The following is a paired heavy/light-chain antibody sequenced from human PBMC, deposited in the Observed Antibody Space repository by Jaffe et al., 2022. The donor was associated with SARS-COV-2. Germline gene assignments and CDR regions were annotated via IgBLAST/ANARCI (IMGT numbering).Light chain of an antibody. Sequence: EIVMTQSPATLSVSPGERATLSCRASQSVSSNLAWYQQKPGQAPRLLIYGASTRATGIPARFSGSGSGTDFTLTISSLQSEDFAVFSCQQYNYWPWTFGQGTKVEI. CDR1: QSVSSN. V-gene: IGKV3D-15*01. CDR2: GAS. J-gene: IGKJ1*01. CDR3: QQYNYWPWT.
Heavy chain of an antibody. J-gene: IGHJ3*02. CDR1: GFSLSTSRVG. V-gene: IGHV2-5*02. Sequence: QITLKESGPTLVKPTQTLTLTCTFSGFSLSTSRVGVGWIRQPPGKALDCLALIYWDDDKRYSPSLKSRLTITKDTSKNQVVLTMTNMDPVDTATYYCAHTVYYYDTSGHYRPIGFDIWGQGTMVTVSS. CDR3: AHTVYYYDTSGHYRPIGFDI. D-gene: IGHD3-22*01. CDR2: IYWDDDK.